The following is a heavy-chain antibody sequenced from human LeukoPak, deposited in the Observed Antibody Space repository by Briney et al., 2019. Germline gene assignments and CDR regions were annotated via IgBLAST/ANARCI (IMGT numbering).Heavy chain of an antibody. D-gene: IGHD3-22*01. V-gene: IGHV4-39*01. CDR3: ARPNDSSGYYYDPFDY. CDR1: GGSISSSSYY. J-gene: IGHJ4*02. CDR2: IYYSGST. Sequence: SETLSLTCTVSGGSISSSSYYWGWIRQPPGTGLEWIGSIYYSGSTYYNPSLKSRVTISVDTSKNQFSLKLSSVTAADTAVYYCARPNDSSGYYYDPFDYWGQGTLVTVSS.